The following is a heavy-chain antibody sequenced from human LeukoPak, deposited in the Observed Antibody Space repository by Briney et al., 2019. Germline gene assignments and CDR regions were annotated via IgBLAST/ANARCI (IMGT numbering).Heavy chain of an antibody. J-gene: IGHJ3*02. D-gene: IGHD3-10*01. V-gene: IGHV1-24*01. CDR2: FDPEDGET. Sequence: ASVKVSCKVSGYTLTELSMHWVRQAPGKGLEWMGGFDPEDGETIYAQKFQGRVTMTEDTSTDTAYMELSSLRSEDTAVYYCATLSITMVRDDAFDIWGQGTMVTVSS. CDR3: ATLSITMVRDDAFDI. CDR1: GYTLTELS.